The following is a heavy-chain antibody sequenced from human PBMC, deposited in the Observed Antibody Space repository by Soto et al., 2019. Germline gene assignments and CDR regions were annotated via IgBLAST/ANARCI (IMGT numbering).Heavy chain of an antibody. D-gene: IGHD1-26*01. CDR3: AREKVGANDY. Sequence: SVKVSCKASGGTFSSYAISWVRQAPGQGLEWMGGIIPIFGTAKYAQKFQGRVTITADESTSTAYMELSSLRSDDTAVYYCAREKVGANDYWGQGTLVTVSS. CDR2: IIPIFGTA. J-gene: IGHJ4*02. V-gene: IGHV1-69*13. CDR1: GGTFSSYA.